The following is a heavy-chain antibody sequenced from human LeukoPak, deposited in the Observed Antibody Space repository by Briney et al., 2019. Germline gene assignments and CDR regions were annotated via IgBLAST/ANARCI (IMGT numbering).Heavy chain of an antibody. D-gene: IGHD3-22*01. CDR3: ARDSTGVISN. V-gene: IGHV3-21*01. J-gene: IGHJ4*02. Sequence: GGSLRLSCAASGFTFSSYAMSWVRQAPGKGLEWVSAISSSSSYIYYADSVKGRFTISRDNAKNSLYLQMNSLRAEDTAVYYCARDSTGVISNWGQGTLVTVSS. CDR2: ISSSSSYI. CDR1: GFTFSSYA.